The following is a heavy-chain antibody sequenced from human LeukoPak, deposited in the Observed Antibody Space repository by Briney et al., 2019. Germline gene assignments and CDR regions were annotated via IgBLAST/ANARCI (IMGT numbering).Heavy chain of an antibody. CDR1: GGSISSGDYY. V-gene: IGHV4-30-4*01. D-gene: IGHD4-17*01. CDR2: IYYSGST. Sequence: SETLSLTCTVSGGSISSGDYYWSWIRQPPGKGLEWIGYIYYSGSTYYNPSLKSRVTISVDTSKNQFSLKLSSVTAADTAVYYCARVCPDYGDYHDYWGQGTLVTVSS. J-gene: IGHJ4*02. CDR3: ARVCPDYGDYHDY.